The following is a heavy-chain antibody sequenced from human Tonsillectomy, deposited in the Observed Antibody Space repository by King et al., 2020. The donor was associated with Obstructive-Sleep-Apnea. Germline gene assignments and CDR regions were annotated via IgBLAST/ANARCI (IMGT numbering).Heavy chain of an antibody. Sequence: VQLVESGGGLVQPGGSLRLSCAASGFTFSSYAMSWVRQAPGKGLEWVSAIRGSGCSTYYADSVKGRFTISRDNSKNTLYLQMNSLRAEDTAVYYCAKDAEWYYYDSSGSGWDYWGQGTLVTVSS. V-gene: IGHV3-23*04. D-gene: IGHD3-22*01. CDR3: AKDAEWYYYDSSGSGWDY. CDR1: GFTFSSYA. J-gene: IGHJ4*02. CDR2: IRGSGCST.